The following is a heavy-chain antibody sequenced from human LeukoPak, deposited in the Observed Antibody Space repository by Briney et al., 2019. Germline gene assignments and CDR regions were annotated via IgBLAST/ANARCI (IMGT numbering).Heavy chain of an antibody. V-gene: IGHV4-59*01. CDR1: GASISTYY. CDR2: LYFGGST. J-gene: IGHJ4*02. CDR3: ARAGGSWSFDY. D-gene: IGHD5-12*01. Sequence: PSETLSLTCSVSGASISTYYWSCIRQPPGKGLEWIGYLYFGGSTNYNPSLKSRVTISPDTSKNQFSLKLNSVTAADTAVYYCARAGGSWSFDYLGQGTLVTVSS.